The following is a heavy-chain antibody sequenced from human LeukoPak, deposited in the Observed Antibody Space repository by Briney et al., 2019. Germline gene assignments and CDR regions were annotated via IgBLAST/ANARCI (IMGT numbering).Heavy chain of an antibody. V-gene: IGHV3-23*01. J-gene: IGHJ4*02. CDR2: ISGSGGNT. CDR1: GFTFRDYA. CDR3: ARGYASGTYYSDY. Sequence: GVSLRLYCAASGFTFRDYAMSWVRQARGKGLEWVSAISGSGGNTYYADSVRGRFTISRDKSKNTLFLQMNSLRAEDTAVYYCARGYASGTYYSDYWGQGTLVTVSS. D-gene: IGHD3-10*01.